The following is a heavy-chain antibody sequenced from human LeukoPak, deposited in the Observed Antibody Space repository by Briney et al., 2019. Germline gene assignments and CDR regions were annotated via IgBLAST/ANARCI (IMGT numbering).Heavy chain of an antibody. V-gene: IGHV3-23*01. CDR1: GFTFSSYA. J-gene: IGHJ3*02. D-gene: IGHD6-19*01. CDR2: IIGSGGST. Sequence: GGSLSLSCAASGFTFSSYAMSWVRQAPGKGLEWVSAIIGSGGSTYYADSVKGRFSISRDNAKNSLYLQMNSLRAEDTALYYCAKDLSIAVAGTGAFDIWGQGTMVTVSS. CDR3: AKDLSIAVAGTGAFDI.